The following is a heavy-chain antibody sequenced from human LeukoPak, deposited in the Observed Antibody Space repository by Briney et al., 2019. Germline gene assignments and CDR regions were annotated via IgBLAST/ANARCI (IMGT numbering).Heavy chain of an antibody. D-gene: IGHD6-13*01. V-gene: IGHV4-39*07. Sequence: PSETLSLTCTVSGDSISSGSYYWSWIRQPPGKGLEWIGEINHSGSTNYNPSLKSRVTISVDTSKNQVSLKLSSVTAADTAVYYCAREYSSRWYNWFDPWGQGTLVTVSS. CDR3: AREYSSRWYNWFDP. CDR2: INHSGST. J-gene: IGHJ5*02. CDR1: GDSISSGSYY.